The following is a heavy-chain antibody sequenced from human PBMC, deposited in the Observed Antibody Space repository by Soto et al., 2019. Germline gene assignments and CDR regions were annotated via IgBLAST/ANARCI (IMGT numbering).Heavy chain of an antibody. V-gene: IGHV4-59*01. CDR2: IYYSGST. D-gene: IGHD3-22*01. Sequence: SETLSLTCTVSGGSISSYYWSWIRQPPGKGLEWIGYIYYSGSTNYNPSLKSRVTISVDTSENQFSLKLSSVAAADTAVYYCARESFYDSGGFHGFDYWGQGTLVTVSS. CDR3: ARESFYDSGGFHGFDY. CDR1: GGSISSYY. J-gene: IGHJ4*02.